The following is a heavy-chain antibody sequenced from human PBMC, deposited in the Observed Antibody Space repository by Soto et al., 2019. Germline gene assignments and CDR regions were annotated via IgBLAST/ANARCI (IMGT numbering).Heavy chain of an antibody. CDR2: IKQDGSEK. D-gene: IGHD2-15*01. V-gene: IGHV3-7*01. J-gene: IGHJ3*02. CDR1: GFTFSSYW. Sequence: GGSLRLSCAASGFTFSSYWMSWVRQAPGKGLEWVANIKQDGSEKYYVDSVKGRFTISRDNAKNSLYLQMISLRAEDTAVYYCAREVAENAFDIWGQGTLVTVSS. CDR3: AREVAENAFDI.